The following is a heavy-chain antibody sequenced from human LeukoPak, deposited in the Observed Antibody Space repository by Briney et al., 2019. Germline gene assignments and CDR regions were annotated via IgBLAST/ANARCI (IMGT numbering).Heavy chain of an antibody. CDR2: INPNSGGT. V-gene: IGHV1-2*06. Sequence: GASVKVSCKASGYTFNSYGISWVRQAPGQGLEWMGRINPNSGGTNYAQKFQGRVTMTRDTSISTAYMELSRLRSDDTAVYYCASLVVPTANYFDYWGQGTLVTVSS. J-gene: IGHJ4*02. CDR3: ASLVVPTANYFDY. CDR1: GYTFNSYG. D-gene: IGHD2-2*01.